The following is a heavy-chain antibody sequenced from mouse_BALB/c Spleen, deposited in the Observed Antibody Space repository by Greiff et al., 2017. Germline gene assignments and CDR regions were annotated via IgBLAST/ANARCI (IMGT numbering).Heavy chain of an antibody. Sequence: EVQLLESGGGLVQPGASRKLSCAASGFTFSSLGMHWVRQGPGKGLEWVAYISSGSSTIYYADTVKGRFTIARDNPKNTLFLQMTSLRSEDTAMYYCAIDDFDYWGQGTTLTVSS. CDR3: AIDDFDY. V-gene: IGHV5-17*02. J-gene: IGHJ2*01. CDR2: ISSGSSTI. CDR1: GFTFSSLG.